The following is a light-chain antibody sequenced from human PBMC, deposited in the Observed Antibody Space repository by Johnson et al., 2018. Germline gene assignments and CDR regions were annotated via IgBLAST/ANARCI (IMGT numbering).Light chain of an antibody. V-gene: IGLV1-51*02. CDR3: GTWDSSMSAGNV. CDR2: ENN. J-gene: IGLJ1*01. CDR1: SSNIGNNY. Sequence: QSVLTQPPSVSAAPGQKVTISCSGSSSNIGNNYVSWYQQLPGTAPKLLIYENNKGPSGIPDRFSGSKSGTSATLGINGLQTGDEADYYCGTWDSSMSAGNVFGTGTKVTVL.